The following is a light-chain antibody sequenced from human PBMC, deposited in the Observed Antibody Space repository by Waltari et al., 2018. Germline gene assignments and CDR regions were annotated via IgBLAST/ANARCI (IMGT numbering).Light chain of an antibody. V-gene: IGKV1-6*01. CDR2: AAS. Sequence: AIQMTQSPSSLSASVGDSVPTTCRSSQAIRNDLGWYQQTPGRAPKLLIFAASSLQSGVPSRFSGSGSGTDFTLTITSLQPEDFATYYCLQDYNYPYTFGRGTKLEIK. J-gene: IGKJ2*01. CDR1: QAIRND. CDR3: LQDYNYPYT.